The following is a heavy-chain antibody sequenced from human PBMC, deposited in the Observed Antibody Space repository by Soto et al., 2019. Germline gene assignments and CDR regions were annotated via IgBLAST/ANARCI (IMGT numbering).Heavy chain of an antibody. J-gene: IGHJ6*03. V-gene: IGHV3-33*01. Sequence: GGSLRLSCAASGFTFSSYGMHWVRQAPGKGLEWVAVIWYDGSNKYYADSVKGRFTISRDNSKNTLYLQMNSLRAEDTAVYYCARHVDCTSTSCYLNYYYYMDVWGKGTTVTVSS. CDR2: IWYDGSNK. CDR3: ARHVDCTSTSCYLNYYYYMDV. CDR1: GFTFSSYG. D-gene: IGHD2-2*01.